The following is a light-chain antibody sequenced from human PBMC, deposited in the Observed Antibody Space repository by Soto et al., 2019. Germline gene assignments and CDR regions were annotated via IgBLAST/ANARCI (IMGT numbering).Light chain of an antibody. Sequence: EIVLTQSPGTLSLSPGERATLSCRASQSVSSSYLAWYQQKPGQAPRLLIYSASSRATGIPDRFSGSGSGTDFTLTISRLEPEDFAVYYCQQYGSSLKITFGQDTRLEIK. CDR2: SAS. CDR3: QQYGSSLKIT. J-gene: IGKJ5*01. CDR1: QSVSSSY. V-gene: IGKV3-20*01.